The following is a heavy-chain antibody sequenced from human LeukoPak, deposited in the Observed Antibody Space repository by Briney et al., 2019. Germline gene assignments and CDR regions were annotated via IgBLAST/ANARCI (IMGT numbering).Heavy chain of an antibody. CDR1: GFTVSSNY. Sequence: PGGSLRLSCAASGFTVSSNYVSWVRQAPGKGLEWVSVIYSGGSTYYADSVKGRFTISRDNSKNTLYLQMNSLRAEDTAVYYCARESSRFGVVTYRDLDYWGQGTLVTVSS. D-gene: IGHD3-3*01. V-gene: IGHV3-53*01. J-gene: IGHJ4*02. CDR3: ARESSRFGVVTYRDLDY. CDR2: IYSGGST.